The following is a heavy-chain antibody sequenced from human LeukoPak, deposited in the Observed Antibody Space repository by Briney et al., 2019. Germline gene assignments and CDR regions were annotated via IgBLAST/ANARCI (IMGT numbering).Heavy chain of an antibody. J-gene: IGHJ4*02. V-gene: IGHV3-66*01. CDR2: IYSGGST. D-gene: IGHD3-22*01. Sequence: GGSLRLSCAASGFTVSSNYMSWVRQAPGKGLEWVSVIYSGGSTYYADSVKGRFTISRDNSKNTLYLQMNSLRAEDTAVYYCARSNYYDSSGYHHYFDYWGQGTLVTVSS. CDR1: GFTVSSNY. CDR3: ARSNYYDSSGYHHYFDY.